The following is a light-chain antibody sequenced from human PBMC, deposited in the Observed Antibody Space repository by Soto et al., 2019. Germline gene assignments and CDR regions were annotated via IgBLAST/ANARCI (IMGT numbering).Light chain of an antibody. CDR1: QSVSSSY. J-gene: IGKJ1*01. Sequence: DIVLTPSPGTLSLSPGERATLSCRASQSVSSSYLAWYQRKPGQAPRLLIYRTSNRATGIPDRFSGSGSGTDSTLTISRLEPEDFAVYWCQQYDSSPRTFGQGTKVDIK. CDR3: QQYDSSPRT. CDR2: RTS. V-gene: IGKV3-20*01.